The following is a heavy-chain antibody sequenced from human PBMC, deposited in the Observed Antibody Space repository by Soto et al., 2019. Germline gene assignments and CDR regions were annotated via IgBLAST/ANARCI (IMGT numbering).Heavy chain of an antibody. CDR3: TTDVGSLPAAIVSYYYLIDV. Sequence: GGSLRLSCAASGFTFSNAWMSWVRQAPGKGLEWVGRIKSKTDGGTTDYAAPVKGRFTISRDDSKNTLYLQMNSLKTEDTAVYYCTTDVGSLPAAIVSYYYLIDVWGKRSTDTGSS. D-gene: IGHD2-2*01. CDR1: GFTFSNAW. CDR2: IKSKTDGGTT. V-gene: IGHV3-15*01. J-gene: IGHJ6*03.